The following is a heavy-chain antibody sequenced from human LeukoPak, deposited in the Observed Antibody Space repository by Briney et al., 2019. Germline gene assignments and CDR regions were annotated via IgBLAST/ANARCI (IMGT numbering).Heavy chain of an antibody. CDR1: GFTFTAFT. CDR3: ARDRHFVAFDI. Sequence: RTGGSLRLSCAASGFTFTAFTINWVRQAPGKGLEWVSSISSSYAIYFADSVKGRFTISRDNAKNSVYLHMNSLRAEDTAVYYCARDRHFVAFDIWGQGTMVTVSS. CDR2: ISSSYAI. V-gene: IGHV3-69-1*01. J-gene: IGHJ3*02.